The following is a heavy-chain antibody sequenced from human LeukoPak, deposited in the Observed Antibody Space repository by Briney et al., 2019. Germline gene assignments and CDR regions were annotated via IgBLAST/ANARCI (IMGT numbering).Heavy chain of an antibody. Sequence: GGSLRLSCAVSGFTVSGNYMSWIRQAPGKGLEWVSLIYSDDTTLYADSVKGRFTISRDISKNTLYLQMSSLRAEDTAVYYCAKGRAGNYYYDSSDYWGQGTLVTVSS. J-gene: IGHJ4*02. CDR1: GFTVSGNY. D-gene: IGHD3-22*01. CDR3: AKGRAGNYYYDSSDY. CDR2: IYSDDTT. V-gene: IGHV3-53*01.